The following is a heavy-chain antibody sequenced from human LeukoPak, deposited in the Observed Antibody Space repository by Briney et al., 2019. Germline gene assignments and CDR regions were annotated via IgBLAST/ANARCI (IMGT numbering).Heavy chain of an antibody. CDR3: AKAPVTSCRGAFCYPFDY. J-gene: IGHJ4*02. CDR1: GFSFSSYA. V-gene: IGHV3-23*01. CDR2: MSSSDNGR. Sequence: GGSLRLSCATSGFSFSSYAMSWVRQAPGKGLEWVSAMSSSDNGRYYAASVRGRFTISRDTSRSTLYLQMNSLRAEDAAVYYCAKAPVTSCRGAFCYPFDYWGQGTLVTVSS. D-gene: IGHD2-15*01.